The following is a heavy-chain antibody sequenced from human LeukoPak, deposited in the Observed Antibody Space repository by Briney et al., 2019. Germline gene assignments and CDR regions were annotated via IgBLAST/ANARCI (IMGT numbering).Heavy chain of an antibody. Sequence: PSETLSLTCTVSGGSTSSYYWSWIRQPPGKGLEWIACISYSGSTEYNPSLKSRVTISVDTSKNQLSLKLSSVTAADTAVYYCAREPGFDSSGYLNWFDPWGQGTLVTVSS. CDR3: AREPGFDSSGYLNWFDP. V-gene: IGHV4-59*01. CDR2: ISYSGST. CDR1: GGSTSSYY. D-gene: IGHD3-22*01. J-gene: IGHJ5*02.